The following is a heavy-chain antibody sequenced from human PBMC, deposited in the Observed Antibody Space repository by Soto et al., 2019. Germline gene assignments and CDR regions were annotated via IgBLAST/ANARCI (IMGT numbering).Heavy chain of an antibody. J-gene: IGHJ6*02. CDR3: ASPPKGGDYYYGMDV. Sequence: SETLSLTCTVSGGSISSSSYYWGWIRQPPGKGLEWIGSIYYSGSTYYNPSLKSRVTISVDTSKNQFSLKLSSVTAADTAVYYCASPPKGGDYYYGMDVWGQGTTVTVSS. CDR1: GGSISSSSYY. V-gene: IGHV4-39*01. CDR2: IYYSGST. D-gene: IGHD3-10*01.